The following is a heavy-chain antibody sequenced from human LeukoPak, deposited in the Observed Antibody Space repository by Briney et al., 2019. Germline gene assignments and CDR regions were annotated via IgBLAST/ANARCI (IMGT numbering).Heavy chain of an antibody. CDR1: GGSTSSSNW. D-gene: IGHD4-17*01. CDR2: IYHSGST. J-gene: IGHJ4*02. Sequence: SGTLSLTCAVSGGSTSSSNWWSWVRQPPGKGLEWIGEIYHSGSTNYNPSLKSRVTIAVDKSKNQFSLKLSSVTAADTAVYYCARASHDYGDYSHFDYWGQGTLVTVSS. CDR3: ARASHDYGDYSHFDY. V-gene: IGHV4-4*02.